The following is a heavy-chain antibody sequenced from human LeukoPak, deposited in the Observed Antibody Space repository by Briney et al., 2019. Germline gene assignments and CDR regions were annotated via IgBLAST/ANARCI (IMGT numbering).Heavy chain of an antibody. J-gene: IGHJ4*02. Sequence: GGSLRLSCAVSGVSISSHYMNWVRQAPGKGLEWVSVIYSGGSTYYADSVKGRFTISRDNSKNMLYLQMDSLRAEDMAVYYCARSWNARLNFDYWGQGTLVTVSS. CDR3: ARSWNARLNFDY. CDR1: GVSISSHY. D-gene: IGHD1-1*01. V-gene: IGHV3-66*02. CDR2: IYSGGST.